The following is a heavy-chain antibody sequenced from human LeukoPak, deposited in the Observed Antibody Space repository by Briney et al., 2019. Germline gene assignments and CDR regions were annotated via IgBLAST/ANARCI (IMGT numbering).Heavy chain of an antibody. CDR1: GFTFSAYW. CDR3: VRDFSLTRLERPFDS. J-gene: IGHJ4*02. D-gene: IGHD1-1*01. V-gene: IGHV3-7*01. CDR2: IKQDGSEK. Sequence: GGSLRLSCAASGFTFSAYWMTCVRQAPGKGLEWVANIKQDGSEKYYVDSVKGRFTISKDNAKNSLYLQMNSLRAEDTAVYYCVRDFSLTRLERPFDSWGQGTLVTVSS.